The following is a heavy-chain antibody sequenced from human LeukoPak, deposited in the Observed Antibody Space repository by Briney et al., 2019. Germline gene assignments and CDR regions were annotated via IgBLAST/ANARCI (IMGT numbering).Heavy chain of an antibody. V-gene: IGHV4-39*01. J-gene: IGHJ4*02. CDR3: ASGENSSSWPYYFDY. D-gene: IGHD6-13*01. CDR1: GGSISSSSYY. CDR2: IYYSGST. Sequence: SETLSLTCTVSGGSISSSSYYWGWIRQPPGKGLEWIGSIYYSGSTYYNPSLKSRVTISVDTSKNQFSLKLSSVTAAGTAVYYCASGENSSSWPYYFDYWGQGTLVTVSS.